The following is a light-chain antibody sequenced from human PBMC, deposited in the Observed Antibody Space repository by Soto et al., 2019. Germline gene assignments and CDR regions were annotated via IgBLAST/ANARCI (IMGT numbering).Light chain of an antibody. Sequence: VLKQSRATLSLTTGERATLSCRASQSVSESLAWYQQKPGQAPRLLIYDVSYRATGIPVRFSGSGSGTEFTLTISSLQPEDFATYYCQQHGQWPITFGQGTLLEIK. V-gene: IGKV3-11*01. CDR1: QSVSES. CDR3: QQHGQWPIT. CDR2: DVS. J-gene: IGKJ5*01.